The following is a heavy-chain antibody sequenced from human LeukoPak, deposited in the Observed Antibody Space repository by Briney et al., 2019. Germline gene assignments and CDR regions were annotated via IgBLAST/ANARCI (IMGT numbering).Heavy chain of an antibody. Sequence: PSETLSLTCTVSGGSISSRSHYWGRIRQPPGKGLEWIGTMYYSGATYTYHNPSVKSRVTISVDTSESQFSLRLSSVTAADTAVYYCARWVTSTTTGAFDMWGQGTMVTVSS. J-gene: IGHJ3*02. CDR2: MYYSGATYT. CDR3: ARWVTSTTTGAFDM. V-gene: IGHV4-39*01. D-gene: IGHD1-1*01. CDR1: GGSISSRSHY.